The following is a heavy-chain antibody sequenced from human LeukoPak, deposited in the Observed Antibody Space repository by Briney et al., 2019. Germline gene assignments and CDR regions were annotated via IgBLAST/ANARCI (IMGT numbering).Heavy chain of an antibody. CDR3: AELGITMIGGV. Sequence: GGSLRLSCAASGFTFSKNAMTWVRQAPGKGLEWVSAISGSGGSTFYADSVKGRFTISRDNAKNSLYLQMNSLRAEDTAVYYCAELGITMIGGVWGKGTTVTISS. D-gene: IGHD3-10*02. V-gene: IGHV3-23*01. CDR1: GFTFSKNA. CDR2: ISGSGGST. J-gene: IGHJ6*04.